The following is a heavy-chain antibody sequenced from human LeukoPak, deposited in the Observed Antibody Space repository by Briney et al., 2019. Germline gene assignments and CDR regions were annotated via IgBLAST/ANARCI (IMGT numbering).Heavy chain of an antibody. V-gene: IGHV4-39*07. CDR3: ARDPGYGDYRWYFDY. CDR2: IYYSGST. J-gene: IGHJ4*02. Sequence: SETLSLTCTVSGGSISSSSYSWGWIRQPPGKGLEWIGSIYYSGSTYYNPSLKGRVAISVDTSKNQFSLKLSSVTAADTAVYYCARDPGYGDYRWYFDYWGQGTLVTVSS. CDR1: GGSISSSSYS. D-gene: IGHD4-17*01.